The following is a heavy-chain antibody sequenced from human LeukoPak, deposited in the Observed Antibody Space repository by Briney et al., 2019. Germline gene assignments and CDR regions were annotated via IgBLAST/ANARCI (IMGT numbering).Heavy chain of an antibody. Sequence: ASVKVSCKASGYTFTGYYMHWVRQAPGQGLEWMGWINPNSGGTNYAQKFQGRVTMTRDASISTAYMELSWLRSDDTALYYCATDYAGNSVPDHWGQGTLVTVSS. D-gene: IGHD4-23*01. CDR3: ATDYAGNSVPDH. V-gene: IGHV1-2*02. CDR2: INPNSGGT. CDR1: GYTFTGYY. J-gene: IGHJ5*02.